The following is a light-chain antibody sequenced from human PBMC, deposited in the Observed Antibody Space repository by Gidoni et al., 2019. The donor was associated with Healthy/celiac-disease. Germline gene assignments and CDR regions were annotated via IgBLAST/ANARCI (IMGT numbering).Light chain of an antibody. V-gene: IGKV3-15*01. J-gene: IGKJ2*01. CDR1: QSVSSN. CDR2: GAS. CDR3: QQYNSWPPYT. Sequence: EILMTQSPATLSVSPGERATLSCRASQSVSSNLAWYQQKPGQAPRLLIYGASTRATGSPARFIGSGSGTEFTLTISSLQSEDFAVEYCQQYNSWPPYTFXXXTKLEIK.